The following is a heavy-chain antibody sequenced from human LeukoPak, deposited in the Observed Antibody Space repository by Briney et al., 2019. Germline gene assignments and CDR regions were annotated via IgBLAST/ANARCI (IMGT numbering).Heavy chain of an antibody. CDR2: ISTSSSYI. J-gene: IGHJ6*03. D-gene: IGHD6-13*01. CDR3: ARAAIAAARIYYYMDV. CDR1: GFTFSSYS. Sequence: GGSLRLSCAASGFTFSSYSMSWVRQAPGKGLEWVSFISTSSSYIHNADSVKGRFTISRNNAENSLYLQMNSLRAEDTAVYYCARAAIAAARIYYYMDVWGKGTTVTVSS. V-gene: IGHV3-21*01.